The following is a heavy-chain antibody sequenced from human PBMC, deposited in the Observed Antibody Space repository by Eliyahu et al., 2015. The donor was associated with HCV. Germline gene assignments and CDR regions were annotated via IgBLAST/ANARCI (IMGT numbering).Heavy chain of an antibody. Sequence: QVQLVQSGAEVKKPGASVKVSCKASGYTFTGXXMHWVRQAPGQGLGGXGWSNPNSGGTNXAQKFQGWVTMTRDTSISTAYMELSRLRSDDTAVYYCARVPIQLWGGWWAFDIWGQGTMVTVSS. V-gene: IGHV1-2*04. CDR2: SNPNSGGT. D-gene: IGHD5-18*01. CDR1: GYTFTGXX. J-gene: IGHJ3*02. CDR3: ARVPIQLWGGWWAFDI.